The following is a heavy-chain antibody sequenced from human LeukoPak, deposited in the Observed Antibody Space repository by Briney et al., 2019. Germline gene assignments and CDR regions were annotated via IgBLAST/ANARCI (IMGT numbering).Heavy chain of an antibody. CDR1: GGSISSSSYY. V-gene: IGHV4-39*01. J-gene: IGHJ6*02. Sequence: SETLSVTCTVSGGSISSSSYYWGWIRQPPGKGLEWIGSIYYSGSTYYNPSLKSRVTISVDTSKNQFSLKLSSVTAADTAVYYCATQIVRGWSGYYYYCGMDVWGQGTTVTVSS. D-gene: IGHD3-3*01. CDR2: IYYSGST. CDR3: ATQIVRGWSGYYYYCGMDV.